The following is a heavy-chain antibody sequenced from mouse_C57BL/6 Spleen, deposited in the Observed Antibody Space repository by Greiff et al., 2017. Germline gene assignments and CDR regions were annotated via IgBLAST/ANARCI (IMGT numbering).Heavy chain of an antibody. J-gene: IGHJ4*01. V-gene: IGHV1-69*01. CDR1: GYTFTSYW. Sequence: QVQLQQPGAELVMPGASVKLSCKASGYTFTSYWMHWVKQRPGQGLEWIGEIDPSDSYTNYNQKFKGKSTLTVDKSSSTAYMQLSSLTSEDSAVYYCARGYYEYAMDYWGQGTSVTVSS. CDR2: IDPSDSYT. CDR3: ARGYYEYAMDY. D-gene: IGHD2-4*01.